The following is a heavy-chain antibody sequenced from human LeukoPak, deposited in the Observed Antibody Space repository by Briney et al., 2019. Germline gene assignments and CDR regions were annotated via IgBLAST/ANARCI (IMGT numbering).Heavy chain of an antibody. D-gene: IGHD1-26*01. CDR2: INPNSGGT. V-gene: IGHV1-18*01. J-gene: IGHJ4*02. CDR3: ASGPSYGRFDY. Sequence: ASVKVSCKASGYTFTSYGISWVRQAPGQGLEWMGWINPNSGGTNYAQKFQGRVTMTTDTSTSTAYMELRSLRSDDTAVYYCASGPSYGRFDYWGQGTLVTVSS. CDR1: GYTFTSYG.